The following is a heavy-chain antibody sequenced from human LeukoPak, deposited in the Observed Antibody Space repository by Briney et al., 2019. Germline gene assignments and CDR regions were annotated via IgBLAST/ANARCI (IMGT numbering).Heavy chain of an antibody. CDR3: ARDRMVGEADAFDI. D-gene: IGHD2-8*01. CDR1: GYSISSGYY. Sequence: SETLSLTCTVSGYSISSGYYWGWIRQPPVKGLEWIGSIYHSGSTYYNPSLKSRVTISVDTSKNQFSLKLSSVTAADTAVYYCARDRMVGEADAFDIWGQGTMVTVSS. CDR2: IYHSGST. J-gene: IGHJ3*02. V-gene: IGHV4-38-2*02.